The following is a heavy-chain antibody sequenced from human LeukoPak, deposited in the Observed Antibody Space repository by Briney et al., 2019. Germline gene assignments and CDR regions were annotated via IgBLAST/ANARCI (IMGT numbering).Heavy chain of an antibody. CDR1: GFTFSSYG. V-gene: IGHV3-30*18. CDR2: ISYDGSNK. Sequence: PGGSLRLSCAASGFTFSSYGMHWVRQAPGKGLEWVAVISYDGSNKYYADSVKGRFTISRDNSKNTLYLQMNSLRAEDTAVYYCAKFTPRGTSDAFDIWGQGTMVTVSS. J-gene: IGHJ3*02. CDR3: AKFTPRGTSDAFDI. D-gene: IGHD6-25*01.